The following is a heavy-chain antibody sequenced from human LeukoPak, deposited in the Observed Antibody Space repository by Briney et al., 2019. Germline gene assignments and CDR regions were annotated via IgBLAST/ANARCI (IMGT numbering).Heavy chain of an antibody. J-gene: IGHJ4*02. Sequence: SETLSLTCTVSGGSISSYYWSWIRQPPGKGLEWIGYIYYSGSTNYNPSLKSRVTISVDTSKNQFSLKLSSATAADTAVYYCARWANSGWLYYFDYWGQGTLVTVSS. V-gene: IGHV4-59*08. D-gene: IGHD5-24*01. CDR2: IYYSGST. CDR3: ARWANSGWLYYFDY. CDR1: GGSISSYY.